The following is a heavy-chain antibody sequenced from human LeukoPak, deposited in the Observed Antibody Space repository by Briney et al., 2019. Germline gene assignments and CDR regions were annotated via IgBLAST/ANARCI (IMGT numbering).Heavy chain of an antibody. CDR1: GYSFSSYW. J-gene: IGHJ4*02. V-gene: IGHV5-51*01. D-gene: IGHD3-10*01. CDR3: ARRRSSTLIDY. CDR2: IYPGDSDT. Sequence: GQSLKISCKGSGYSFSSYWIAWVRQMPGKGLEWMGIIYPGDSDTTYSPSFQGQVTISADKSISTAYLQWNSLKASDTAMYFCARRRSSTLIDYWGQGTLVTVSS.